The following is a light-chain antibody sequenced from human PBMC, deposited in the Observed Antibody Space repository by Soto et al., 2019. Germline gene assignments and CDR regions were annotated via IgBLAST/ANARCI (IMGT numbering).Light chain of an antibody. Sequence: DIQMTQSPSTLSASVGDRVTITCRASQNIGSWLAWYQQKPGKAPKFLIYDASTLERGVPSRFRGSGYGTEFTLTISNLQPDDFATYYCQQYNSYRTFGQGTKVDIK. CDR3: QQYNSYRT. J-gene: IGKJ1*01. V-gene: IGKV1-5*01. CDR2: DAS. CDR1: QNIGSW.